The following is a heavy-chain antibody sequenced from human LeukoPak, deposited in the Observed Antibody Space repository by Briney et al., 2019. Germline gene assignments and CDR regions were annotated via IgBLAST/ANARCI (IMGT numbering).Heavy chain of an antibody. D-gene: IGHD3-10*01. CDR2: ISSASNTI. Sequence: GSLRLSCAASGFTFSSYSMNWVRRAPGKGLEWISYISSASNTIYYVDSVKGRFTISRDNAKNSVYLQMNSLRAEDTAMYYCARDGWFGDYNWFDPWGQGTLVTVSS. CDR1: GFTFSSYS. CDR3: ARDGWFGDYNWFDP. J-gene: IGHJ5*02. V-gene: IGHV3-48*01.